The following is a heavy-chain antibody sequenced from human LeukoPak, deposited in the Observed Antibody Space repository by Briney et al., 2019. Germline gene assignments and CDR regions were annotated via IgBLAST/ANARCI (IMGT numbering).Heavy chain of an antibody. Sequence: PGGSLRLSCETSGFPFSSYGMNWVRQAPGKGLEWVAAVSYDGRYKSYADSVKGRFTISRHDYNSTLSLQMDSLRADDTAVYYCAGLWLRGMYYFDFWGLGTLVTVSA. J-gene: IGHJ4*02. CDR2: VSYDGRYK. CDR3: AGLWLRGMYYFDF. D-gene: IGHD6-19*01. V-gene: IGHV3-30*03. CDR1: GFPFSSYG.